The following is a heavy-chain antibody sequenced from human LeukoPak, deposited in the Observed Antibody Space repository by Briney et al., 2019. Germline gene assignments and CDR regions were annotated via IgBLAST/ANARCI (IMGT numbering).Heavy chain of an antibody. D-gene: IGHD2-8*01. Sequence: GGSLRLSCAASGFTFSSYVMSWVRQALGKGLEWVSSITGSGGGTYYADSVKGRFTISRDNSKNTLFLQLDSLRAEDTAVYYCAKAALMETSREGVDYWGQGTLVTVSS. CDR3: AKAALMETSREGVDY. CDR2: ITGSGGGT. J-gene: IGHJ4*02. V-gene: IGHV3-23*01. CDR1: GFTFSSYV.